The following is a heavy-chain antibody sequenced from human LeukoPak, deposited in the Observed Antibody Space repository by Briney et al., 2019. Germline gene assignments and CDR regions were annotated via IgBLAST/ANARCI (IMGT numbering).Heavy chain of an antibody. D-gene: IGHD3-9*01. CDR1: GFSFNNYA. CDR3: ARDQDYDILTGYLTSTYFDY. CDR2: ISSSSSYI. J-gene: IGHJ4*02. V-gene: IGHV3-21*01. Sequence: GGSLRLSCVASGFSFNNYAMNWVRQAPGKGLEWVSSISSSSSYIYYADSVKGRFTISRDNAKNSLYLQMNSLRAEDTAVYYCARDQDYDILTGYLTSTYFDYWGQGTLVTVSS.